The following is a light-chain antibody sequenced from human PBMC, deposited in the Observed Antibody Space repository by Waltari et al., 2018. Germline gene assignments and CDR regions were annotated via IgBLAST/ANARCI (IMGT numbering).Light chain of an antibody. Sequence: DMVMTQSPLSMPVTPGSPASISRRSSQSLLQTNGYNYLDWYLQKPGQSPQVLIYLGSNRASGVPDRFSGSGSGTDFTLKISRVEAEDVGVYYCMQALQTPITFGQGTRLEIK. CDR3: MQALQTPIT. CDR1: QSLLQTNGYNY. J-gene: IGKJ5*01. V-gene: IGKV2-28*01. CDR2: LGS.